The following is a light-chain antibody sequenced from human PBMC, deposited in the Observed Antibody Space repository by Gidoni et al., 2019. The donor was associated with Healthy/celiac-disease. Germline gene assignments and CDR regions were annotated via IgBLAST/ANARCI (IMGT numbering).Light chain of an antibody. V-gene: IGKV3D-11*01. CDR2: DAS. J-gene: IGKJ3*01. Sequence: EIVLTQSPATLSLSPGERATLSCRASQGVSSYLAWYQRKPGQAPRLLIYDASNRATGIPARFSGSGPGTDFTLTISSLEPEDFAVYYCQQRSNWHYTFGPGTKVDIK. CDR3: QQRSNWHYT. CDR1: QGVSSY.